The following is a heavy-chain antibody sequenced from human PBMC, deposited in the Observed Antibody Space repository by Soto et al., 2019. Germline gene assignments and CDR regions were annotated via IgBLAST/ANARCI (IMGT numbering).Heavy chain of an antibody. CDR1: GGSISSGGYY. CDR2: IYYSGST. V-gene: IGHV4-31*03. D-gene: IGHD6-19*01. Sequence: SETLSLTCTVSGGSISSGGYYWSWIRQHPGKGLEWIGYIYYSGSTYYNPSLKSRVTISVDTSKNQFSLKLSSVTAADTAVYYCARFFIAVASNDDFDIWGQGTMVTVSS. J-gene: IGHJ3*02. CDR3: ARFFIAVASNDDFDI.